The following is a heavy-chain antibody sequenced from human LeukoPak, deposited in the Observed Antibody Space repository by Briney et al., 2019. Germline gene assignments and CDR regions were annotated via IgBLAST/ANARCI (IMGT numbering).Heavy chain of an antibody. CDR2: ISSSGSAI. V-gene: IGHV3-48*03. CDR3: AREATYDAFDI. CDR1: GFTFSRYE. J-gene: IGHJ3*02. Sequence: PGGSLRLSCAASGFTFSRYEFNWVRQAPGKGLEWVSYISSSGSAIYYVDSVKGRFTISRDNAKNSLYLQMNSLRAEDTAVYYCAREATYDAFDIWGQGTMVTVSS.